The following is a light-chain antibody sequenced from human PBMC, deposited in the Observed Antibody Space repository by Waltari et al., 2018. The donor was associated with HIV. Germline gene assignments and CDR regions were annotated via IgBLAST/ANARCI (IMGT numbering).Light chain of an antibody. CDR2: SAA. CDR3: QQSYGSPFN. Sequence: DIQMTQSPSSLPASLGDNVVITCRASQAISTYLNWYQKRQGKAPVLLVYSAANLQPGAPSRFRGSGSGRDFSLSISGLQTEDFATYFCQQSYGSPFNFGPGTK. V-gene: IGKV1-39*01. J-gene: IGKJ3*01. CDR1: QAISTY.